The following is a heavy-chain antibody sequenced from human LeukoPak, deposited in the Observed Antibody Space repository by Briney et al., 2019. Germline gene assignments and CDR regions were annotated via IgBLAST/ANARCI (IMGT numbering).Heavy chain of an antibody. Sequence: SETLSLTCVVSGGSISSGHSSWNWFRQPPGKGLEWIGYTYHSGNTYYNPSLKGRVAISVDRSKNQISLKLKSVTAADTALYYCARGGTAFDIWGQGTMVTVSS. V-gene: IGHV4-30-2*01. D-gene: IGHD1-26*01. CDR1: GGSISSGHSS. CDR3: ARGGTAFDI. J-gene: IGHJ3*02. CDR2: TYHSGNT.